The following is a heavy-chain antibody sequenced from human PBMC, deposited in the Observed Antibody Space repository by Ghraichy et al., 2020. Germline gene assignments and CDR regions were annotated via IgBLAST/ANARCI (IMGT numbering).Heavy chain of an antibody. D-gene: IGHD3-3*01. Sequence: SETLSLTCTVSGGSISSYYWSWIRQPPGKGLEWIGYIYTSGSTNYNPSLKSRVTISVDTSKNQFSLKLSSVTAADTAVYYCARLSFGVVIIWGQGTLVTVSS. J-gene: IGHJ4*02. CDR1: GGSISSYY. V-gene: IGHV4-4*09. CDR3: ARLSFGVVII. CDR2: IYTSGST.